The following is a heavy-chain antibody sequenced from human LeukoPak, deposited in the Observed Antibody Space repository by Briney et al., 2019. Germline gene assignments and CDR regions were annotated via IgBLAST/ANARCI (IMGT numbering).Heavy chain of an antibody. CDR2: IKQDGSEK. J-gene: IGHJ4*02. V-gene: IGHV3-7*01. CDR3: ARPITIFGVVDY. CDR1: GFTFSRYW. D-gene: IGHD3-3*01. Sequence: GGSLRLSCAASGFTFSRYWMSWVRQAPGKGLEWVANIKQDGSEKYYVDSVKGRFTISRDNAKNSLYLQMNSLRAEDTAVYYCARPITIFGVVDYWGQGTLVTVSS.